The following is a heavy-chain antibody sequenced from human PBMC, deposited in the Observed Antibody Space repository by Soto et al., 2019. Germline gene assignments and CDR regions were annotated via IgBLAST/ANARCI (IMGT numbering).Heavy chain of an antibody. Sequence: SETLSLTCTVSGGSISRYYWSWIRQPAGKGLAWIGRIYTSGSTNYNPSLKSRVTMSVDTSKNQLSLKLSSVTAADTAVYYWARDMGCSSNSCYSEYWGQGTLVTVSS. CDR3: ARDMGCSSNSCYSEY. J-gene: IGHJ4*02. CDR2: IYTSGST. D-gene: IGHD2-2*01. V-gene: IGHV4-4*07. CDR1: GGSISRYY.